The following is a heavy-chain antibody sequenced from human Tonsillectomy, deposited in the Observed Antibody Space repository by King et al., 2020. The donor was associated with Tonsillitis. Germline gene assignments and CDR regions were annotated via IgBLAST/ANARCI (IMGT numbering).Heavy chain of an antibody. J-gene: IGHJ4*02. D-gene: IGHD3-22*01. CDR2: ISYDGSNK. CDR1: GFTFSTYG. CDR3: ARAYYYDTSRTQDY. V-gene: IGHV3-33*05. Sequence: QLVQSGGGVVQPGRSLRLSCAASGFTFSTYGIHWVRQAPGKGLEWVALISYDGSNKYYADPVRGRFTISRDTSKNTVYLQMNSLRAEDTAVYYCARAYYYDTSRTQDYWGQGTLITVSS.